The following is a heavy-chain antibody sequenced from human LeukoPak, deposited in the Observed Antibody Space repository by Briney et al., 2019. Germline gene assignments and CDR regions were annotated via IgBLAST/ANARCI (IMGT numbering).Heavy chain of an antibody. CDR1: GYTFTSYG. V-gene: IGHV1-18*01. J-gene: IGHJ4*02. CDR3: AREPGIPGPAMVRDLDY. CDR2: ISAYNGNT. D-gene: IGHD5-18*01. Sequence: ASVKVSCKASGYTFTSYGISWVRQAPGQGLEWMGWISAYNGNTNYAQQLQGRVTMPTDTSTSTAYMEMRRLRSDDTAVYYCAREPGIPGPAMVRDLDYWGQGTLVTVPS.